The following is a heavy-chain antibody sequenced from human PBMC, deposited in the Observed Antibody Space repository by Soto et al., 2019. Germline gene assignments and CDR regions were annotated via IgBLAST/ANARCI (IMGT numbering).Heavy chain of an antibody. V-gene: IGHV3-30-3*01. D-gene: IGHD6-19*01. Sequence: QVQLVESGGGVVQPGRSLRLSCAASGFTFSSYAMHWVRQAPGKGLEWVAVISYDGSNKYYADSVKGRFTISRDNSKNTLYLQMNSLRAEDTAVYYCAREWESSGWYGASLDYWGQGTLVTVFS. CDR1: GFTFSSYA. CDR2: ISYDGSNK. J-gene: IGHJ4*02. CDR3: AREWESSGWYGASLDY.